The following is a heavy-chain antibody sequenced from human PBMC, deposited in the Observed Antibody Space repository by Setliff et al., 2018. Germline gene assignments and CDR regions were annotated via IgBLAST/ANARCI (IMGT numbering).Heavy chain of an antibody. CDR1: GFTLTNAW. CDR3: ARDGGLLQFLEWSRSYMDV. D-gene: IGHD3-3*01. V-gene: IGHV3-74*01. Sequence: LRLSCTASGFTLTNAWMHWVRQAPGKGLVWVSRINSDGSSTSYADSVKGRFTISRDNAKNTLYLQMNSLRAEDTAVYYCARDGGLLQFLEWSRSYMDVWGKGTTVTVSS. J-gene: IGHJ6*03. CDR2: INSDGSST.